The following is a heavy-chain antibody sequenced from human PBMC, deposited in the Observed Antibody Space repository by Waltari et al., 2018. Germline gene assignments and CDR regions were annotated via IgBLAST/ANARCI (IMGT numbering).Heavy chain of an antibody. J-gene: IGHJ6*02. Sequence: QVQLVQSGAEVKKPGSSVKVSCKASGGTFSSYAISWVRQAPGQGLEWMGRIIPIFGTANYARKFQGRVTITADKSTSTAYMELSSLRSEDTAVYYCASSRGRYCSGGSCYLPYYYYGMDVWGQGTTVTVSS. V-gene: IGHV1-69*08. CDR2: IIPIFGTA. D-gene: IGHD2-15*01. CDR3: ASSRGRYCSGGSCYLPYYYYGMDV. CDR1: GGTFSSYA.